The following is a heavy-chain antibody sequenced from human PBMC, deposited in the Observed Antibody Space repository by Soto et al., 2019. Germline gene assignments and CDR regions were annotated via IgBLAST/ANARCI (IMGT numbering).Heavy chain of an antibody. D-gene: IGHD2-15*01. Sequence: VASVKVSCKASGYTLNTYYMHWVRQAPGQGPGWMGIINPRGGGTTYAQNFQDRVTMTSDTSSSTVYMELSSLRSGDTAVYYCARGGGFSPYYYNLDVWGQGTTVTVSS. CDR1: GYTLNTYY. CDR2: INPRGGGT. V-gene: IGHV1-46*02. CDR3: ARGGGFSPYYYNLDV. J-gene: IGHJ6*02.